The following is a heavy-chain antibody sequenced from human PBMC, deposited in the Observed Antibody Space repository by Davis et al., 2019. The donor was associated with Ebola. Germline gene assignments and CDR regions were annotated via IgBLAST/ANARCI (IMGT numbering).Heavy chain of an antibody. J-gene: IGHJ3*02. V-gene: IGHV6-1*01. CDR1: GDSVSSGG. CDR2: TYFSSKWYH. CDR3: ARGWLRTGLDI. Sequence: HSQTLSLTCAISGDSVSSGGWNWIRQSPSRGLEWLGRTYFSSKWYHDYAVSVKSRITINPDTSKNQFSLQLNSVTPEDTAVYYCARGWLRTGLDIWGQGTTVIVSS. D-gene: IGHD3/OR15-3a*01.